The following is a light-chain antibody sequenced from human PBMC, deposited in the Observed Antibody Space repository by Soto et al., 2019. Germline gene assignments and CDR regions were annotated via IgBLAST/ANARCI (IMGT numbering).Light chain of an antibody. CDR1: NLGDRY. CDR3: QAWDDTSGVV. CDR2: PDT. J-gene: IGLJ2*01. V-gene: IGLV3-1*01. Sequence: SYELTQPPSVSVSPGQTASITCSGANLGDRYACWYQQKPGQSPVLVIYPDTKRPSGIPERFSGSNSGNTATLTISGTQAMDEADYYCQAWDDTSGVVFGGGTKLTVL.